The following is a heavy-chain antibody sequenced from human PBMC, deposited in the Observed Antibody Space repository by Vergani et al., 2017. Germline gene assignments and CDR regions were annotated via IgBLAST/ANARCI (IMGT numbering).Heavy chain of an antibody. D-gene: IGHD6-19*01. CDR2: IIPIFGTA. Sequence: QVQMVQSGAEVKKPGSSVKVSCKASGGTLSSYAISWVRQATGQGFEWLGGIIPIFGTANYAQKFQGRVTITAAESTSTAYMEVSSLRAEDTAVYYCATGIAVAGEPTVFDYWGQGTLVTVSS. J-gene: IGHJ4*02. V-gene: IGHV1-69*01. CDR3: ATGIAVAGEPTVFDY. CDR1: GGTLSSYA.